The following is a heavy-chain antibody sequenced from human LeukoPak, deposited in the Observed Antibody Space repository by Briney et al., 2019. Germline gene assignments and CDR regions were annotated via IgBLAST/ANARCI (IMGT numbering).Heavy chain of an antibody. CDR2: INGDGSIT. CDR1: GFXFRSHW. V-gene: IGHV3-74*01. Sequence: PGGSLRLSCAASGFXFRSHWIHWVRQAPGKGLVWVSRINGDGSITTYADSVKGRFTISRDNAKNTLYLQMNSLRAEDTAVYYCAKLGIGEHEISGYFYETQSSGVDIWGQGTMVIVSS. D-gene: IGHD3-22*01. J-gene: IGHJ3*02. CDR3: AKLGIGEHEISGYFYETQSSGVDI.